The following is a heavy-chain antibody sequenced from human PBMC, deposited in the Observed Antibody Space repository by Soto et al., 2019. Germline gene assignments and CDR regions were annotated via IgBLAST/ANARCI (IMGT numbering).Heavy chain of an antibody. CDR2: IRSKAYGGTT. CDR1: GFTFGDYA. J-gene: IGHJ4*02. V-gene: IGHV3-49*04. Sequence: QPGGSLRLSCTASGFTFGDYAMSWVRQAPGKGLEWVGFIRSKAYGGTTEYAASVKGRFTISRDDSKSIAYLQMNSLKTEDTAVYYCTRDSPRWELLYWDYWGQGTLVTVSS. CDR3: TRDSPRWELLYWDY. D-gene: IGHD1-26*01.